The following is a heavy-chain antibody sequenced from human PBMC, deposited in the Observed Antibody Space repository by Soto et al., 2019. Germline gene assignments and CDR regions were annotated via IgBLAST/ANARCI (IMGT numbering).Heavy chain of an antibody. CDR1: GGSISSGGYS. Sequence: QLQLQESGPGLVKPSQTLSLTCAVSGGSISSGGYSWSWIRQPPGTGLEWMGYISHTGSTYYSPSLKSRVTIAGDSSKNQFSLKLFSVTAGDMAVYDCARGCGIRGYWCQGTLVTVSS. V-gene: IGHV4-30-2*01. CDR3: ARGCGIRGY. J-gene: IGHJ4*02. D-gene: IGHD3-10*01. CDR2: ISHTGST.